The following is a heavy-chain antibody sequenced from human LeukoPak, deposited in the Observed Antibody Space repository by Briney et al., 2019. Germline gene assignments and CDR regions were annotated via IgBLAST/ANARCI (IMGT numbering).Heavy chain of an antibody. V-gene: IGHV4-34*01. CDR2: INHSGST. Sequence: TSETLSLTCAVYGGSFSGYYWSWIRQPPGKGLEWIGEINHSGSTNYNPSLKSRVTISVDTSKNQFSLKLSSVTAADTAVYYCARMGGSGPYWGQGTLVTVSP. CDR1: GGSFSGYY. CDR3: ARMGGSGPY. J-gene: IGHJ4*02. D-gene: IGHD1-26*01.